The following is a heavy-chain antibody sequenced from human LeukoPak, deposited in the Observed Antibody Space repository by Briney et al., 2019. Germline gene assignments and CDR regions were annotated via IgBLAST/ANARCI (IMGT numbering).Heavy chain of an antibody. CDR2: IYTSGST. V-gene: IGHV4-4*07. J-gene: IGHJ4*02. D-gene: IGHD3-9*01. CDR3: ARGQRLVIAPFDY. Sequence: PSETLSLTCIVSGDSLGNYYWSWIRQPAGKGLEWIGRIYTSGSTNYNPSLKSRVTMSVDTSKNQFSLKLSSVTAADTAVYYCARGQRLVIAPFDYWGQGTLVTVSS. CDR1: GDSLGNYY.